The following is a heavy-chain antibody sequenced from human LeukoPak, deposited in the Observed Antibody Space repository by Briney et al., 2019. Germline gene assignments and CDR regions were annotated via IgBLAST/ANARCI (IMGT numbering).Heavy chain of an antibody. V-gene: IGHV4-61*02. Sequence: SETLSLTCTVSGGSISSGSYYWSWIRQPAGKGLEWIGRIQTSGSTNYNPSLKSRVTISVDTSKNQFSLKLSSVTAADTAVYYCARTRYYYNSRSYGAPYYFDYWGQGTLVTVSS. J-gene: IGHJ4*02. CDR2: IQTSGST. CDR1: GGSISSGSYY. D-gene: IGHD3-10*01. CDR3: ARTRYYYNSRSYGAPYYFDY.